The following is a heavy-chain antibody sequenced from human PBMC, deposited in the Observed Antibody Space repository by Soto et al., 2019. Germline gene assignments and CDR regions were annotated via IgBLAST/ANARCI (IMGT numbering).Heavy chain of an antibody. Sequence: VGSLRLSCASSVCTFSSYAMSCVRQSPGKGLEWVSAISGSDNSTYYADSVKGRFTISRDNSKNTLYLQMSSLRADDTAVYYSAPMGVWGQATTVSVS. V-gene: IGHV3-23*01. CDR1: VCTFSSYA. J-gene: IGHJ6*01. CDR2: ISGSDNST. CDR3: APMGV.